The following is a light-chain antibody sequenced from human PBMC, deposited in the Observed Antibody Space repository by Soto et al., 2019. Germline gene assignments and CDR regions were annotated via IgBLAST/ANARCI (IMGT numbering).Light chain of an antibody. CDR3: QQYCTSPPFT. CDR1: QTVSYRSNNNND. J-gene: IGKJ3*01. CDR2: WAS. V-gene: IGKV4-1*01. Sequence: DIVMTQFPDSLAVSLGERATINCKSSQTVSYRSNNNNDFPWWQQRPGQPPRLLVFWASARVSGVPDRIRGSGSGTDSTLTISSLQAADVAVYGCQQYCTSPPFTFGPGTKVH.